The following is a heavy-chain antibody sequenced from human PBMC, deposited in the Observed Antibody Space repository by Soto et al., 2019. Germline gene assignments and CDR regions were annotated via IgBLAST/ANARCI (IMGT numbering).Heavy chain of an antibody. CDR2: ISAYNGNT. J-gene: IGHJ4*02. CDR1: GYTFTIYG. D-gene: IGHD6-13*01. V-gene: IGHV1-18*01. Sequence: QVQLVQSGAEVKKPGASVKVSCKASGYTFTIYGITWVRQAPGQGLEWMGWISAYNGNTNYAQKLQGRVTMTTDTSTSTAHMELRSLRSDDTAVYYCARDIRIAAAGSLFDYWGQGTLVTVSS. CDR3: ARDIRIAAAGSLFDY.